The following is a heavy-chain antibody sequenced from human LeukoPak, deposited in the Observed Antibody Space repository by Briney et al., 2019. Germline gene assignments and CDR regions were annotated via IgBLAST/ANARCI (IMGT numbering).Heavy chain of an antibody. CDR3: AKERSLEIAVAGTVFDY. CDR1: GFTFSSYG. J-gene: IGHJ4*02. CDR2: IRYDGSNK. V-gene: IGHV3-30*02. D-gene: IGHD6-19*01. Sequence: GGSLRLSCAASGFTFSSYGMHWVRQAPGKGLEWVAFIRYDGSNKYYADSVKGRFTISRDNSKNMIYLEMSSLKAEDTAVYYCAKERSLEIAVAGTVFDYWGQGTLVTVSS.